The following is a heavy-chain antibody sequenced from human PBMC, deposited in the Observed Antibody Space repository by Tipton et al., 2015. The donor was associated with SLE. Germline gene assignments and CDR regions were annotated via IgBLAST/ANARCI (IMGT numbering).Heavy chain of an antibody. V-gene: IGHV4-59*11. CDR3: ARLNKVGAYYKYYYYYGMDV. D-gene: IGHD1-26*01. CDR2: IYYTGKT. J-gene: IGHJ6*02. Sequence: LTCTVSSGSISSRYWTWIRQPPGRGLEWIGSIYYTGKTYNSPSLKSRLSISVDTSKNQFSLKLTSVSAADTAVYYCARLNKVGAYYKYYYYYGMDVWGQGTTVTVS. CDR1: SGSISSRY.